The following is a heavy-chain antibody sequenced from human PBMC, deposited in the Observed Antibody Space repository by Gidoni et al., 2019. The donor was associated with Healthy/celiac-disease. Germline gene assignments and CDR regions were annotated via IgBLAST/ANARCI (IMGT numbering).Heavy chain of an antibody. V-gene: IGHV4-39*01. CDR2: IYYSGST. CDR1: GGSISSSSYY. J-gene: IGHJ2*01. CDR3: ARRSTVAGTWYFDL. D-gene: IGHD6-19*01. Sequence: QLQLQESGTGLVKPSETLSLICTVSGGSISSSSYYWGWIRQPPGKGLEWIGSIYYSGSTYYNPPLKSRVTISVDTSKNQFSLKLSSVTAADTAVYYCARRSTVAGTWYFDLWGRGTLVTVSS.